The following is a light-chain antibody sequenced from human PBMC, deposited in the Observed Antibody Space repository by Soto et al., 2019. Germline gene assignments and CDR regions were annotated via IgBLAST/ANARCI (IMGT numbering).Light chain of an antibody. CDR2: DVS. V-gene: IGLV2-11*01. CDR3: ASFTTISTRV. J-gene: IGLJ1*01. CDR1: SSDIGAYNY. Sequence: QSALTQPPSVSGSPGQSVTISCTGTSSDIGAYNYVSWYQQHPGKAPKFLIYDVSKRPSGVPDRFSGSKSGNTASLTISGLQAEDEADYYCASFTTISTRVFGTGTKVTVL.